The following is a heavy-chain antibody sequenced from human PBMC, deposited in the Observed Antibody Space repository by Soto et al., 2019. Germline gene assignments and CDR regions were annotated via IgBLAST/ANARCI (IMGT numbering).Heavy chain of an antibody. CDR3: ATPCPGTRGYGY. CDR1: GITLSNAW. Sequence: VQLVESGGGLVKPGGSLRLSCAASGITLSNAWMTWVRQAPGKGLEWVGRIKSKADGSTTEYGSPVKDRCIITRDDSENKLDLQMHSLRTEDTAVYYCATPCPGTRGYGYWGQGTLVTVSS. V-gene: IGHV3-15*01. D-gene: IGHD3-22*01. J-gene: IGHJ4*02. CDR2: IKSKADGSTT.